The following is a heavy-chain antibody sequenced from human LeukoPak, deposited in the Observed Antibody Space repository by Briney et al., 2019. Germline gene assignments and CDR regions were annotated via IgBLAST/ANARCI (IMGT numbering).Heavy chain of an antibody. Sequence: PGGSLRLSCAASGFTFTRYTMNWVRQAPGKGLEWVSSISTGTSNIYYADSVKGRFTISRDNAKNSLYLQMNSLRAEDTAVYYCVRSYYDSSGDCDYWGQGTLVTVSS. CDR3: VRSYYDSSGDCDY. D-gene: IGHD3-22*01. CDR2: ISTGTSNI. CDR1: GFTFTRYT. V-gene: IGHV3-21*01. J-gene: IGHJ4*02.